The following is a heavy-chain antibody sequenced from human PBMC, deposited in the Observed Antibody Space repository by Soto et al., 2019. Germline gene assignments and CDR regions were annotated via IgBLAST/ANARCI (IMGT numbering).Heavy chain of an antibody. CDR3: AREGRPLNWFDP. J-gene: IGHJ5*02. Sequence: PSETLSLTCAVYGGSFSGYYWNWLRQPPGEGLEWIGKIDQSGSTNYNPSLKSRVTMSVDTSRSQFSLKLTSVTAMDTAVYYCAREGRPLNWFDPWGQGTLVTVSS. CDR2: IDQSGST. V-gene: IGHV4-34*01. CDR1: GGSFSGYY.